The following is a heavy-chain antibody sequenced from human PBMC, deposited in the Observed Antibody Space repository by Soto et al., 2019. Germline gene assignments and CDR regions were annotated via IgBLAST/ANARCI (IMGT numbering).Heavy chain of an antibody. V-gene: IGHV1-46*01. Sequence: GASVKVSCKASGYTFTSYYMHWVRQAPGQGLEWMGIINPSGGSTSYAQKFQGRVTMTRDTSTSTVYMELSSLRSEDTAVYYCATAGVSQLLREAWFDPWGQGTLVTVYS. J-gene: IGHJ5*02. CDR3: ATAGVSQLLREAWFDP. CDR2: INPSGGST. D-gene: IGHD2-2*01. CDR1: GYTFTSYY.